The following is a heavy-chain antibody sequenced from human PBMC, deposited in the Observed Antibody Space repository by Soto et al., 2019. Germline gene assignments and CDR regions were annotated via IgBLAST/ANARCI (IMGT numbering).Heavy chain of an antibody. D-gene: IGHD5-12*01. Sequence: EVQLIESGGGWVQPGTSLRVSCAASGFTFHEYAMHWVRQAPGKGLEWVSGISSDGDTIAYADSVQGRFTVFRDNAKNYLYLHMNSLRAEDTALYYCTKGGYDLIYYFGMDVWGQGLTVTVSS. CDR1: GFTFHEYA. CDR2: ISSDGDTI. V-gene: IGHV3-9*01. J-gene: IGHJ6*02. CDR3: TKGGYDLIYYFGMDV.